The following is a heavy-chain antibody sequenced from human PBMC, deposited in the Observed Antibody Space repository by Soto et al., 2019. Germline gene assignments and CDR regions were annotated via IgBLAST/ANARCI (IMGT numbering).Heavy chain of an antibody. Sequence: EVQLLESGGGLVQPGGSLRLSCAASGFTFNNYAMTWVRQAPGKGLEWVSAISGGGDTTSYADSVKGRFTVSRDGSKNTLYLQMSSLRAEATALYYCAKGRGGSGSLTPRVDFWGQGTLVTASS. V-gene: IGHV3-23*01. J-gene: IGHJ4*02. CDR1: GFTFNNYA. D-gene: IGHD3-10*01. CDR2: ISGGGDTT. CDR3: AKGRGGSGSLTPRVDF.